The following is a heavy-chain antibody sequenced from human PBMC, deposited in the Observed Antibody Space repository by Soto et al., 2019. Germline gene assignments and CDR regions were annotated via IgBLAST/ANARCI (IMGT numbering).Heavy chain of an antibody. CDR2: ISYDGSNK. CDR3: ARDYGDYFRHFDY. V-gene: IGHV3-30*03. J-gene: IGHJ4*02. CDR1: GSTFSSYG. D-gene: IGHD4-17*01. Sequence: PGGSLRLSCAASGSTFSSYGMHWVRQAPGKGLEWVAVISYDGSNKYYADSVKGRFTISRDNSKNTLYLQMNSLRAEDTAVYYCARDYGDYFRHFDYWGQGTLVTVSS.